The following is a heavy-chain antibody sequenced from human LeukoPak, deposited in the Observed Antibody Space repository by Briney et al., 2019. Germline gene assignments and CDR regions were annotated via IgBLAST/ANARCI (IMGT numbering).Heavy chain of an antibody. CDR1: GGSISSSSYY. CDR3: ARRRVRGFLEGWFDP. CDR2: IYYSGST. J-gene: IGHJ5*02. Sequence: SETLSLTCTVSGGSISSSSYYWGWIRQPPGKGLEWIGSIYYSGSTYYNPSLKSRVTISVDTSKNQFSLKLSSVTAADTAVYYCARRRVRGFLEGWFDPWGQGTLVTVSS. D-gene: IGHD5-12*01. V-gene: IGHV4-39*01.